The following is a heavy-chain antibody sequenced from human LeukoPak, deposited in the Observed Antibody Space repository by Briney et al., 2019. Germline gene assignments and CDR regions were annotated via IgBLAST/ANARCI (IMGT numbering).Heavy chain of an antibody. CDR3: ARVRRGSEVRGLDPNNWFDP. CDR2: INHSGST. V-gene: IGHV4-34*01. J-gene: IGHJ5*02. Sequence: SETLSLTCAVYGGSFSGYYWSWIRQPPGKGLEWIGEINHSGSTNYNPSLKSRVTISVDTSKNQFSLKLSSVTAADTAVYYCARVRRGSEVRGLDPNNWFDPWGQGTLVTVSS. CDR1: GGSFSGYY. D-gene: IGHD3-10*01.